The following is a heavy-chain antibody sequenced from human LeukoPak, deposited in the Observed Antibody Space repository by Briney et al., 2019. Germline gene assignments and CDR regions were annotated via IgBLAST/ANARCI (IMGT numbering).Heavy chain of an antibody. CDR2: INHSGST. CDR3: ARAGDIVVVPAAIGSYFDY. D-gene: IGHD2-2*01. CDR1: SGSFSGYY. J-gene: IGHJ4*02. V-gene: IGHV4-34*01. Sequence: PSETLSLTCAVYSGSFSGYYWSWIRQPPGKGLEWIGEINHSGSTNYNPSLKSRVTISVDTSKNQFSLKLSSVTAADTAVYYCARAGDIVVVPAAIGSYFDYWGQGTLVTVSS.